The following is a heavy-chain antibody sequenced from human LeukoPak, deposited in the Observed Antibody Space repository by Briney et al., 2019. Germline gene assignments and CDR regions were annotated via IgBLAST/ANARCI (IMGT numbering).Heavy chain of an antibody. CDR3: ARGSDSSSPHFDY. CDR2: INPNSGNT. CDR1: GYTFTSYD. V-gene: IGHV1-8*03. J-gene: IGHJ4*02. D-gene: IGHD6-13*01. Sequence: ASVKVSCKASGYTFTSYDINWVRQATGQGLEWMGWINPNSGNTGYAQKFQGRVTITRNTSISTAYMELSSLRSEDTAVYYCARGSDSSSPHFDYWGQGTLVTVSS.